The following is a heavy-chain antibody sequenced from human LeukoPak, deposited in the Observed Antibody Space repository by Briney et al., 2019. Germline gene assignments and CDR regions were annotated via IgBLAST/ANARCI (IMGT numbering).Heavy chain of an antibody. CDR1: GFTFSSYA. Sequence: SGGSLRLSCAASGFTFSSYAMHWVRQAPGKGLEWVAVISYDGSNKYYADSVKGRFTISRDNSKNTLYLQMNSLRAEDTAVYYCARDDGRPADQYCTNGVCPSLDAFDIWGQGTMVTVSS. V-gene: IGHV3-30-3*01. CDR3: ARDDGRPADQYCTNGVCPSLDAFDI. D-gene: IGHD2-8*01. J-gene: IGHJ3*02. CDR2: ISYDGSNK.